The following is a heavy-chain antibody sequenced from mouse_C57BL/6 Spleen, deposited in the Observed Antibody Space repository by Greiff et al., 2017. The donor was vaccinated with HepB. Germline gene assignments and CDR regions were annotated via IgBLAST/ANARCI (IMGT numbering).Heavy chain of an antibody. CDR2: ISSGGSYT. Sequence: DVMLVESGGDLVKPGGSLKLSCAASGFTFSSYGMSWVRQTPDKRLEWVATISSGGSYTYYPDSVKGRFTISRDNAKNTLYLQMSSLKSEDTAMYYCAIHGDTTVVGPFDYWGQGTTLTVSS. CDR1: GFTFSSYG. D-gene: IGHD1-1*01. V-gene: IGHV5-6*02. CDR3: AIHGDTTVVGPFDY. J-gene: IGHJ2*01.